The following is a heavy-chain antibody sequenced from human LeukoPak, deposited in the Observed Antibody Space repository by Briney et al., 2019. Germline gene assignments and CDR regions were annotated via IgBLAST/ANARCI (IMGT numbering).Heavy chain of an antibody. CDR1: GGSISSGGYY. D-gene: IGHD2-15*01. CDR3: ASGGYCSGGSCYSNSRNYFDY. J-gene: IGHJ4*02. V-gene: IGHV4-31*03. Sequence: SSETLSLTCTVSGGSISSGGYYWSWLRPHPGKGLEWIGYIYYSGRTYYHPSLKSRVTISVDTSKNQFSLKLSSVTAADTAVYYCASGGYCSGGSCYSNSRNYFDYWGQGTLVTVSS. CDR2: IYYSGRT.